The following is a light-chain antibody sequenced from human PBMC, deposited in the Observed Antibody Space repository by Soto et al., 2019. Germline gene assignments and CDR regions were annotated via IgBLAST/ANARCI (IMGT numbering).Light chain of an antibody. CDR3: FLSYSSARGV. CDR1: TGPVTSGHY. CDR2: DTD. Sequence: QAVVIQEPSLTVSPGGTVTLTCASSTGPVTSGHYPYWFQQRAGQAPKTLIFDTDHRHSWTPARFSGFLLGDKAALTLSGAQPEDEADYYCFLSYSSARGVFGPGTKLTVL. V-gene: IGLV7-46*01. J-gene: IGLJ1*01.